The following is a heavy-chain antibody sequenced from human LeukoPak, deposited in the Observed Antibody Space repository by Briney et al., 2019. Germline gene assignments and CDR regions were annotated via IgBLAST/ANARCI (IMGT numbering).Heavy chain of an antibody. Sequence: SETLSLTCTVSGGSISSSSYYWGWIRQPPGKGLEWIGSIYYSGSTYYNPSLKSRVTISVDTSKNHFSLKLNSVTTADTAVYYCTRGAGWLIDYWGQGILVTVSS. J-gene: IGHJ4*01. CDR2: IYYSGST. CDR1: GGSISSSSYY. D-gene: IGHD3-16*01. CDR3: TRGAGWLIDY. V-gene: IGHV4-39*07.